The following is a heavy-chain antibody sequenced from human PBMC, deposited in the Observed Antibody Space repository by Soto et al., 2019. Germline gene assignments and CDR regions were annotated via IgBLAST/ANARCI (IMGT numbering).Heavy chain of an antibody. CDR1: GFTFSSYA. CDR2: ISNSGGST. D-gene: IGHD2-21*02. V-gene: IGHV3-23*01. CDR3: AKDGSDSTSFDS. J-gene: IGHJ4*02. Sequence: GGSLRLSCAASGFTFSSYAMSWVRQAPGKGLEWVSAISNSGGSTYYADSVKGRFTISRDNSKNTLYLQMNSLRGEDTAVYYCAKDGSDSTSFDSWGQGTLVTVSS.